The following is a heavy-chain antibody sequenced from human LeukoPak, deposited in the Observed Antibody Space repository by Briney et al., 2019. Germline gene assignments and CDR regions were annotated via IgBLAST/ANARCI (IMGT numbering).Heavy chain of an antibody. J-gene: IGHJ3*02. CDR1: GGSISSYY. Sequence: SETLSLTCTVSGGSISSYYWSWIRQPPGKGLEWIGYIYYSGSTNYNPSLKSRVTISVDTSKNQFSLKLSSVTAADTAVYYCARGWAVEAAFDIWGQGTMVTVSS. CDR3: ARGWAVEAAFDI. V-gene: IGHV4-59*01. CDR2: IYYSGST. D-gene: IGHD6-19*01.